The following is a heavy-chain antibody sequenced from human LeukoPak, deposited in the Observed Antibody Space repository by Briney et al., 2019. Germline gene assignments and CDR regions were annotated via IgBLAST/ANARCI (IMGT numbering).Heavy chain of an antibody. D-gene: IGHD4-17*01. J-gene: IGHJ4*02. V-gene: IGHV3-23*01. CDR2: ISGSGVIT. Sequence: GGSLRLSCAASGFTFSSYAMTWVRQAPGKGLEWVSGISGSGVITYYADSVKGRFTISRDNSMNTLSLHMNSLRAEDTAVYCCAKDRTTVTTPLIWGQGTRVTVSS. CDR1: GFTFSSYA. CDR3: AKDRTTVTTPLI.